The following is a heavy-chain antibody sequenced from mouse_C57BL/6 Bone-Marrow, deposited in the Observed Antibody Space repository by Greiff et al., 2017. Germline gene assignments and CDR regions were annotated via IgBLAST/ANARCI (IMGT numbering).Heavy chain of an antibody. CDR3: ARWDYDYGSSPAWFAY. CDR1: GYTFTSYG. D-gene: IGHD1-1*01. J-gene: IGHJ3*01. CDR2: IYPRSGNT. V-gene: IGHV1-81*01. Sequence: VQLQQSGAELARPGASVKLSCKASGYTFTSYGISWVKQRTGQGLEWIGEIYPRSGNTYYNEKFKGKATLTADKSSSTAYMELRSLTSEDSAVYFCARWDYDYGSSPAWFAYWGQGTLVTVSA.